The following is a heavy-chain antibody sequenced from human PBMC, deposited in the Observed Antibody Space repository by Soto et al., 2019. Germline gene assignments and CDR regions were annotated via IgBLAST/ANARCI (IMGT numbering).Heavy chain of an antibody. D-gene: IGHD3-3*01. J-gene: IGHJ6*02. Sequence: GGSLRLSCAASGFTFSSYSMNWVRQAPGKGLEWVSYISSSSSTIYYADSVKGRFTISRDNAKNSLYLQMNSLRDEDTAVYYCVSLGPILLFLDLPQDVYYYYGMDVWGQGTTVTVSS. CDR1: GFTFSSYS. CDR2: ISSSSSTI. V-gene: IGHV3-48*02. CDR3: VSLGPILLFLDLPQDVYYYYGMDV.